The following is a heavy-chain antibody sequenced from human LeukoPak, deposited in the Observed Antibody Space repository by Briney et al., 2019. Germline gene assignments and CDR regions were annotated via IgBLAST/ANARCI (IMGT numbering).Heavy chain of an antibody. J-gene: IGHJ3*02. CDR2: FYYSGST. V-gene: IGHV4-59*08. D-gene: IGHD6-19*01. Sequence: PSETLSLTCTVSGGSISSYYWNWMRQPPGKGLEWFGYFYYSGSTNYNPSLKSRVTISVDTSKNQLSLKLSSMTAADTAMYYCARLDSGGYGLFDIWGQGTMVTVSS. CDR1: GGSISSYY. CDR3: ARLDSGGYGLFDI.